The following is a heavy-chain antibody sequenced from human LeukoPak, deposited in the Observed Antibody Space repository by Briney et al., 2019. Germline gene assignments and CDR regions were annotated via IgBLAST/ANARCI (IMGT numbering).Heavy chain of an antibody. CDR2: IQSDGSNK. D-gene: IGHD3-10*01. CDR3: VVGSGAADY. V-gene: IGHV3-30*02. CDR1: GFTFSNYG. Sequence: GGSLRLSCAASGFTFSNYGMHWVRQPPGKGLEWVAFIQSDGSNKYYADSVKGRFTISRDNSKNTLYLQMNSLRAEDTAVYYTVVGSGAADYWGQGTLVTVSS. J-gene: IGHJ4*02.